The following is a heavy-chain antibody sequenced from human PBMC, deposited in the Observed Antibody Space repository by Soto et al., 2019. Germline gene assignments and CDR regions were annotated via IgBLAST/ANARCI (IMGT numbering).Heavy chain of an antibody. J-gene: IGHJ6*02. CDR3: ARVPARFYYDILTGYSTVEYYYGMDV. CDR2: INHSGST. V-gene: IGHV4-34*01. Sequence: QVQLQQWGAGLLKPSETLSLTCAVYGGSFSGYYWSWIRQPPGKGLEWIGEINHSGSTNYNPSLKGRVTISVDTSKKQFSLKLSSVTAADTAVYYCARVPARFYYDILTGYSTVEYYYGMDVWGQGTTVTVSS. CDR1: GGSFSGYY. D-gene: IGHD3-9*01.